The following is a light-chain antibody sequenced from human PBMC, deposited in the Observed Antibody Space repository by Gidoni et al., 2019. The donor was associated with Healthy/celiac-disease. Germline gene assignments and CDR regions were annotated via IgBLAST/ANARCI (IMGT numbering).Light chain of an antibody. V-gene: IGLV2-8*01. CDR1: SSDVGGYNY. J-gene: IGLJ3*02. CDR2: EVS. Sequence: QSALTQPPFASGSPGQSVTISCTGTSSDVGGYNYVSWYQQHPGKAPKLMIYEVSKRPSGVPDRFSGSKSGNTASLTVSGLQAEDEADYYCSSYAGSRVFGGGTKLTVL. CDR3: SSYAGSRV.